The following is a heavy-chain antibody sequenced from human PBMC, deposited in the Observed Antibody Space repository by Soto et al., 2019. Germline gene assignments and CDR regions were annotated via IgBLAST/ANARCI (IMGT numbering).Heavy chain of an antibody. CDR2: IQSGGPT. V-gene: IGHV3-66*01. D-gene: IGHD2-15*01. CDR1: GFTVSSKY. CDR3: XXXXXLXDGGRCYGVPLDV. Sequence: EVQLVESGGGLVQPGGSLRLSCAASGFTVSSKYMSWVRQAPGKGLEWVSLIQSGGPTYYADSVKGRFTISRDTSXXXXXXXXXXXXXXXXXXXXXXXXXXLXDGGRCYGVPLDVWGKGTTVTVSS. J-gene: IGHJ6*04.